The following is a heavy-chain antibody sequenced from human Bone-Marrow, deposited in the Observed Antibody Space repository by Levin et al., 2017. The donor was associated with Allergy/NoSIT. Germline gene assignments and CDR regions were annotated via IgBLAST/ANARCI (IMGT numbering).Heavy chain of an antibody. V-gene: IGHV3-74*01. J-gene: IGHJ4*02. CDR1: GFTFSNYW. CDR3: ARGGCSSTSCLDN. D-gene: IGHD2-2*01. CDR2: INSDGSNT. Sequence: GESLKISCAASGFTFSNYWMHWVHQAPGKGLVWVSHINSDGSNTNYADSVKGRFTISRDNAKNTLYLQMNSLRDEDTAVYYCARGGCSSTSCLDNWGQGTLVTVSP.